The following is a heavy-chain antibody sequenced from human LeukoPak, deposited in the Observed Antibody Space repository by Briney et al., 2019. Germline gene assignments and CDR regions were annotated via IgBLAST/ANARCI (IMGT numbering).Heavy chain of an antibody. Sequence: SETLSLTCTVSGGSISDYYWTWIRQSPGTGLEWIGYMDYSGSTAYNPSLKSRVTISVDKSKNQFSLKLSSVTAADTAVYYCARTYDYVWGSYRSESWFDPWGQGTLVTVSS. D-gene: IGHD3-16*02. CDR1: GGSISDYY. J-gene: IGHJ5*02. V-gene: IGHV4-59*12. CDR3: ARTYDYVWGSYRSESWFDP. CDR2: MDYSGST.